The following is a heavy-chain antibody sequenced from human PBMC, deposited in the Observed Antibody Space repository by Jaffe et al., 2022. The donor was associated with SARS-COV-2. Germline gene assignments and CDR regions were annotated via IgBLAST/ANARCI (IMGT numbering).Heavy chain of an antibody. Sequence: QLRLQESGPGLVRPSETLSLSCDVSGGSISSSSHHWGWIRQPPGKGLEWIGSLFFSGSTYSNPSLKSRLTLSVDTSKNRFSLTLGSVTAADTAVYYCARRGLWQWRGGNAFDIWGQGTMVTVSS. CDR1: GGSISSSSHH. J-gene: IGHJ3*02. V-gene: IGHV4-39*01. CDR2: LFFSGST. D-gene: IGHD6-19*01. CDR3: ARRGLWQWRGGNAFDI.